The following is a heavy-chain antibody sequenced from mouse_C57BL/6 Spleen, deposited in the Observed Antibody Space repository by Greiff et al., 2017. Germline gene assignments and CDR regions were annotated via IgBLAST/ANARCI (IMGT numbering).Heavy chain of an antibody. CDR1: GYTFTSYW. D-gene: IGHD1-1*01. V-gene: IGHV1-72*01. CDR2: IDPEGGGT. J-gene: IGHJ1*03. CDR3: ARSDYGSSYVGWYFDV. Sequence: QVQLQQSGAELVKPGASVKLSCKASGYTFTSYWMHWVKQRPGRGLEGIGRIDPEGGGTKYKEKFKSKATLTVDKPSSTAYMRLSSLTSEDSAVSYCARSDYGSSYVGWYFDVGGTGTTVTVSS.